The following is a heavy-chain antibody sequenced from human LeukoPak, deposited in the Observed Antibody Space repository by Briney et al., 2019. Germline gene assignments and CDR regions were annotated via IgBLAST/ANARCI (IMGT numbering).Heavy chain of an antibody. Sequence: GGSLRLSCAASGFTFSSFAMNWVRQAPGKGLEWISYIGISSGNTKYADSVKGRFTISGDKAKNSLYLQMNSLRVEDTAVYYCARDYKYAFDNWGQGTLVTVSS. CDR3: ARDYKYAFDN. J-gene: IGHJ4*02. D-gene: IGHD5-24*01. CDR2: IGISSGNT. V-gene: IGHV3-48*01. CDR1: GFTFSSFA.